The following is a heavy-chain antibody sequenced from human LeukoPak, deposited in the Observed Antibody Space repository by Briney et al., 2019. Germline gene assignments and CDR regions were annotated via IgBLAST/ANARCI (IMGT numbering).Heavy chain of an antibody. Sequence: SETLSLTCTVSGGSISSSSYYWGWIRQPPGKGLEWIGYIYYSGSTNYNPSLKSRVTISVDTSKNQFSLKLSSVTAADTAVYYCARYISKGHYYFDYWGQGTLVTVSS. V-gene: IGHV4-61*05. CDR2: IYYSGST. CDR1: GGSISSSSYY. J-gene: IGHJ4*02. CDR3: ARYISKGHYYFDY.